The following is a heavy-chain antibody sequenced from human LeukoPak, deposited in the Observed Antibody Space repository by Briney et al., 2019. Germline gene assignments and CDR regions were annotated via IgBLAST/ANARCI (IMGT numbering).Heavy chain of an antibody. CDR2: ISSSSSTI. J-gene: IGHJ5*02. CDR3: AREIMTTVTRSWFDP. V-gene: IGHV3-48*02. D-gene: IGHD4-17*01. Sequence: PGGSLRLSCAASGFTFSSYSMNWVRQAPGKGLEWVSYISSSSSTIYYADSVKGRFTIPRDNAKNSLYLQMNSLRDEDTAVYYCAREIMTTVTRSWFDPWGQGTLVTVSS. CDR1: GFTFSSYS.